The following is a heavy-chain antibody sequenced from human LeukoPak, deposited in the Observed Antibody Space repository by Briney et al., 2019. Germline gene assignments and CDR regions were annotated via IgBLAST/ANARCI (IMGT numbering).Heavy chain of an antibody. J-gene: IGHJ3*02. CDR2: IWYDGSNK. Sequence: GGSLRLSCAASGFTFSSYGMHWVRQAPGKGLEWVAVIWYDGSNKYYADSVKGRFTISRDNSKNTLYLQMNSLRAEDTAVYYCAKEGDSSGAFDIWGQGTMVTVSS. CDR3: AKEGDSSGAFDI. CDR1: GFTFSSYG. V-gene: IGHV3-33*06. D-gene: IGHD6-19*01.